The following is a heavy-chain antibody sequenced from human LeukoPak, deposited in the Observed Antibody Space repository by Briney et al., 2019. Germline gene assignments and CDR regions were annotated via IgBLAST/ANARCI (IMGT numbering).Heavy chain of an antibody. CDR3: ASSYYYDSTSYYPFDY. D-gene: IGHD3-22*01. Sequence: GGSPRLSCAASGFAFSRYAMHWVRQAPGKGLEFVSAISSNGGSTYYANSVKGRFTISRDNSKNTVYLQMGSLRPEDMAVYYCASSYYYDSTSYYPFDYWGHGTLVTVSS. CDR2: ISSNGGST. CDR1: GFAFSRYA. V-gene: IGHV3-64*01. J-gene: IGHJ4*01.